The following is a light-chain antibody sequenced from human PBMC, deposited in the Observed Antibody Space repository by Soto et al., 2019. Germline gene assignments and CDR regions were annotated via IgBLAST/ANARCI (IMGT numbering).Light chain of an antibody. V-gene: IGKV1-12*01. J-gene: IGKJ4*01. Sequence: IKMTQSPSTLSASAGDRVTITCRASQTISNWLAWYQHKPGKAPKLLLYVASSLKSGVPSRFSGSGGGTDFTLTISSLQPEDFATYYCQQANSFPLTFGGGTKVDIK. CDR3: QQANSFPLT. CDR2: VAS. CDR1: QTISNW.